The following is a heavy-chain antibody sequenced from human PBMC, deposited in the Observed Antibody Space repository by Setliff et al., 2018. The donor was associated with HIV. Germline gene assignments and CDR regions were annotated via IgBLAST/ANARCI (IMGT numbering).Heavy chain of an antibody. J-gene: IGHJ5*01. CDR3: ARGLYDNSGHLDS. CDR2: IYASGST. CDR1: DDSFSTNY. D-gene: IGHD3-22*01. V-gene: IGHV4-4*09. Sequence: PSETLSLTCNVSDDSFSTNYWSWVRQPPGKGLEWIGYIYASGSTNYNPSLKSRVTISIDTSKNQFSLRLRSVTAADTALYYCARGLYDNSGHLDSWGQGTLVTVSS.